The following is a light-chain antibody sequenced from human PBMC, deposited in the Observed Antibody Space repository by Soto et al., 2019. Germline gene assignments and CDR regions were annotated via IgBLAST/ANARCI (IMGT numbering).Light chain of an antibody. CDR2: DAS. Sequence: EIVLTQSPGTLSLSPGERASLSCRASQSVSSNYLAWYQQKPGQAPRLLIYDASSRATGIPDRFSGSGSGTEFTLTISSLQSEHFAVYYCQQYNKWPRTFGQGTKVDSK. CDR3: QQYNKWPRT. J-gene: IGKJ1*01. V-gene: IGKV3-20*01. CDR1: QSVSSNY.